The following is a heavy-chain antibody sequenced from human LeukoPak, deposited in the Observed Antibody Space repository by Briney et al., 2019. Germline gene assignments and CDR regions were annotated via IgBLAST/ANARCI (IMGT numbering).Heavy chain of an antibody. CDR1: GGTFTSYA. D-gene: IGHD5-24*01. CDR3: ARDRRKMATITGAFDI. J-gene: IGHJ3*02. Sequence: SVKVSCKASGGTFTSYAISWVRQAPGQGLEWMGGIIPIFGTANYAQKFQGRVTITTDESTSTAYMELSSLRSEDTAVYYCARDRRKMATITGAFDIWGQGTMVTVSS. V-gene: IGHV1-69*05. CDR2: IIPIFGTA.